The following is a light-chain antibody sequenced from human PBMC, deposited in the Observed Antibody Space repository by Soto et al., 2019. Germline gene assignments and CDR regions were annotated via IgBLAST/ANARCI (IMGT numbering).Light chain of an antibody. Sequence: DIQVAQSPSTLSASVGDRVTITCRASQNIISWLAWYQQKAGKAPKLLIYDAYTPERGVPSRFRGSGYGTEFTLTISSLQPDDFATYYCQQYSDYLWTFGQGTKVEIK. V-gene: IGKV1-5*01. CDR1: QNIISW. CDR3: QQYSDYLWT. CDR2: DAY. J-gene: IGKJ1*01.